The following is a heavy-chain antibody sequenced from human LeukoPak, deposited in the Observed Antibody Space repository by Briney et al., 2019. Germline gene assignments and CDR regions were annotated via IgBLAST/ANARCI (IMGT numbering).Heavy chain of an antibody. CDR3: ARDEYYDSSGYTS. Sequence: PGGSLRLSCAASGFTLSSYSMTWVRQAPGKGLEWLSYISSSSSTIYYADSVKGRFTISRDNAKNSLFLQMNSLRAEDTAVYYCARDEYYDSSGYTSWGQGALVTVSS. D-gene: IGHD3-22*01. J-gene: IGHJ4*02. CDR1: GFTLSSYS. V-gene: IGHV3-48*01. CDR2: ISSSSSTI.